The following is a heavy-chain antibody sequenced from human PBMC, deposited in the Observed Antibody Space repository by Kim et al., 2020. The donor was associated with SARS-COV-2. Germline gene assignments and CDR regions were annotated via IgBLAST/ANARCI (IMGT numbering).Heavy chain of an antibody. V-gene: IGHV4-39*01. D-gene: IGHD3-22*01. CDR3: SRNSPLSGYFDH. CDR2: MYYFGDT. J-gene: IGHJ4*02. Sequence: SETLSLTCSVSGDSVSSGSHYWGWVRQPPGKGLEWLGSMYYFGDTHYNPSLKSRVTISVDTSKNQVSLSLNSVTAADTALYYCSRNSPLSGYFDHWGQGTTVTLFS. CDR1: GDSVSSGSHY.